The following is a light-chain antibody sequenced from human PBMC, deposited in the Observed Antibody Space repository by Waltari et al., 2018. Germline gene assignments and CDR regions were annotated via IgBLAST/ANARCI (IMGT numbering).Light chain of an antibody. CDR1: NIEAKR. J-gene: IGLJ3*02. CDR3: QVWDNSRDQVV. V-gene: IGLV3-21*02. Sequence: SYVLTQPPSVSVAPGQTARVTCGGDNIEAKRVHWYQQKAGQAPVLVVFYEHDRPSGIPERFSGSISGNTATLTISRGEVGDEADYYWQVWDNSRDQVVFGGGTKLAVL. CDR2: YEH.